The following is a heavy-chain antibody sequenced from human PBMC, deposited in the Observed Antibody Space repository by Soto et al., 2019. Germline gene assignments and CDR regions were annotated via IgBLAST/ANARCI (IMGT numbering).Heavy chain of an antibody. J-gene: IGHJ4*02. Sequence: QVQLVQSGAEVKTPGSSLKVSCKVSGSRFSNYVISWVRQAPGHGLEWLGRIIPIFNPTKYAQSFQGRVTITADKSTSTASLELSSLRSDDTAVYYCAREGRGKKAGYNGLVSLGYWGQGTLVTVSS. V-gene: IGHV1-69*06. CDR3: AREGRGKKAGYNGLVSLGY. CDR1: GSRFSNYV. D-gene: IGHD2-2*02. CDR2: IIPIFNPT.